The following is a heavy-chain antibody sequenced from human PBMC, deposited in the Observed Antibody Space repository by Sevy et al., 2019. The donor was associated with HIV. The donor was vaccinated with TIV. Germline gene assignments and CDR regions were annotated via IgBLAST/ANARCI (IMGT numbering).Heavy chain of an antibody. CDR2: ISDDGTKK. CDR3: AKDWRWQQPIYGMNV. Sequence: GGSLRLSCAASGFSLSNYDMHWVRQAPGKGLDWVAFISDDGTKKYYLDSVKGRFTISRDNSKNTVDLQMNSLSAEDAALYYCAKDWRWQQPIYGMNVWGQGTRVTVSS. CDR1: GFSLSNYD. D-gene: IGHD3-3*01. J-gene: IGHJ6*02. V-gene: IGHV3-30*18.